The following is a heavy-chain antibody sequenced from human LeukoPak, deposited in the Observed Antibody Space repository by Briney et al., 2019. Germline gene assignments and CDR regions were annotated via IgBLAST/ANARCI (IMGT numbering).Heavy chain of an antibody. J-gene: IGHJ4*02. CDR3: ARDRGSSWFADY. Sequence: ASVKVSCKASRYIFTSYYIHWVRQAPGQGLEWMGWINPNNGGTKFAQKFPGRVTMTSDTSISTAYMELSRLRSDDTAMYYCARDRGSSWFADYWGQGTLVTVSS. CDR1: RYIFTSYY. CDR2: INPNNGGT. D-gene: IGHD6-13*01. V-gene: IGHV1-2*02.